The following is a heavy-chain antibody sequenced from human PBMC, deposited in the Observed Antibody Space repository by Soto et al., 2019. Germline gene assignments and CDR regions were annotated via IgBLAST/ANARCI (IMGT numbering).Heavy chain of an antibody. CDR1: GFTFSTYA. CDR3: ARERDVLLVPAAPYFDS. Sequence: HVQLVESGGGVVQPGRSLRISCAASGFTFSTYAMHWVRQAPGKGLEWVAVISYDGSNKYYADSVKGRFTISRDNSKNTLYLQMNSLRAEDTAVYYCARERDVLLVPAAPYFDSWGQGTLVTVSS. D-gene: IGHD2-2*01. V-gene: IGHV3-30-3*01. J-gene: IGHJ4*02. CDR2: ISYDGSNK.